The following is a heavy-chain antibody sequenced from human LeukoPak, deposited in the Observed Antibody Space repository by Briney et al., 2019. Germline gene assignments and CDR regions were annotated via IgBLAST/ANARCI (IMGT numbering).Heavy chain of an antibody. V-gene: IGHV4-61*02. D-gene: IGHD3-22*01. J-gene: IGHJ4*02. CDR2: IYPSGST. CDR1: GGSISSGSYY. CDR3: ARETNGYYDH. Sequence: SETLSLTCTVSGGSISSGSYYWSWIRQPAGKGLVWIGRIYPSGSTNYNPSLKSRVTISVDTSKNQFSLKLSSVTAADTAVYFCARETNGYYDHWGQRTLVTVSS.